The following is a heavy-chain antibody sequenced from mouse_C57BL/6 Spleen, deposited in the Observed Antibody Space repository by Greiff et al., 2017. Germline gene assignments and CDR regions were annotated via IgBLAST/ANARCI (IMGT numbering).Heavy chain of an antibody. CDR1: GYTFTSYW. D-gene: IGHD2-2*01. V-gene: IGHV1-52*01. CDR3: ARGYDSIYYALDD. CDR2: IDPSDRET. J-gene: IGHJ4*01. Sequence: QVQLQQPGAELVRPGSSVKLSCKASGYTFTSYWMHWVKQRPIQGLEWIGNIDPSDRETHYNQKFKDKATLTVDKSSSTAYMQLSSLTSEDSAVYCCARGYDSIYYALDDWGQGTSGTVSS.